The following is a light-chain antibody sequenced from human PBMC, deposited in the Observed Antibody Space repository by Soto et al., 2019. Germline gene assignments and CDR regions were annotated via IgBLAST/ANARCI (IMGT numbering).Light chain of an antibody. V-gene: IGKV3-15*01. CDR3: QQYNNWPRT. CDR1: QSLSSRN. J-gene: IGKJ1*01. Sequence: ELVLTQSPGTLSLSPGERATLSCRASQSLSSRNLAWYQQKPGQAPRPLIYGASTRATGIPARFSGSGSGTEFTLTISSLQSEDFAVYYCQQYNNWPRTFGQGTKVDIK. CDR2: GAS.